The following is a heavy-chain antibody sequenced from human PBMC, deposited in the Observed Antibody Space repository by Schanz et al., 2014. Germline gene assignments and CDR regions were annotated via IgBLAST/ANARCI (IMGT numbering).Heavy chain of an antibody. CDR3: ARDRRNADLDY. Sequence: EVQLVESGGGLIQPGGSLRLSCAASGFTFSDAWMSWVRQAPGKGLEWISYITYNGGTIYYADSVKGRFTISRDNAKNSLYLEMNSLRAEDTALYYCARDRRNADLDYWGQGTLVTVSS. CDR2: ITYNGGTI. CDR1: GFTFSDAW. D-gene: IGHD1-1*01. V-gene: IGHV3-48*01. J-gene: IGHJ4*02.